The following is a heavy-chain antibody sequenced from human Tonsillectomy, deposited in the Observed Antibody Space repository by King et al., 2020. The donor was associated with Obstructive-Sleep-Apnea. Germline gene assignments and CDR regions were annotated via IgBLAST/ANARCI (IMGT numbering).Heavy chain of an antibody. Sequence: VQLVESGGGLVQPGGSLRLSCAASGFTFGTYGMHWVRQAPGKGLEYVSAITGNGDITYYANSVKGRFTISRDNSKNTLYLQMGGLRAEDMAVYYCARVKVDFENSGSPNLDYWGQGTLVTVSS. J-gene: IGHJ4*02. D-gene: IGHD6-19*01. CDR3: ARVKVDFENSGSPNLDY. CDR2: ITGNGDIT. V-gene: IGHV3-64*01. CDR1: GFTFGTYG.